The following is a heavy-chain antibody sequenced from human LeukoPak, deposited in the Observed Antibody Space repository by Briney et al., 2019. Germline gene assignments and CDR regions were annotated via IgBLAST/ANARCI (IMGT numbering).Heavy chain of an antibody. CDR3: ARAWQQLGDY. CDR2: ISAGNGNT. V-gene: IGHV1-3*01. Sequence: GASVKVSCKASGYTFLNYAIYWVRQAPGQGLEWMGWISAGNGNTKYSQKSQGRVTFTTDTSANTAFMELTSLRSEDTALYYCARAWQQLGDYWGQGTLVTVSS. CDR1: GYTFLNYA. J-gene: IGHJ4*02. D-gene: IGHD6-13*01.